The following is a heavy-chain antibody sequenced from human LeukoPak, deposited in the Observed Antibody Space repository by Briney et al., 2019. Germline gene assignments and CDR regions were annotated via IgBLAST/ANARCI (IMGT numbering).Heavy chain of an antibody. CDR2: INHYGNT. J-gene: IGHJ4*02. CDR3: ARVGGSGWPRGKFDY. CDR1: NGSFSGYY. V-gene: IGHV4-34*01. D-gene: IGHD6-19*01. Sequence: SETLSLTCHVYNGSFSGYYWSWIRQPPGKGLEWIGEINHYGNTNYNSSLKSRITISIDTSKRQFSLNLNSVTAADTAVYYCARVGGSGWPRGKFDYWGQGTLVTVSS.